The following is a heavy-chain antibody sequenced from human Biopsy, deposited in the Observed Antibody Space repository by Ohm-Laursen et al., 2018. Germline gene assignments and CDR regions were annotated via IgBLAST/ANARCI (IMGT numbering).Heavy chain of an antibody. J-gene: IGHJ3*01. CDR1: GGSISSDY. CDR3: ARLYRLDDYWNDDPPDAFDV. CDR2: ISSRGST. V-gene: IGHV4-59*07. D-gene: IGHD3-3*01. Sequence: DTLSLTCSVPGGSISSDYWSWIRQPPRKGLEWIGYISSRGSTNYNPSLRGRVTITVDTSKNQFSLKLTSVTAADTAVFFCARLYRLDDYWNDDPPDAFDVWGQGTMVTVSS.